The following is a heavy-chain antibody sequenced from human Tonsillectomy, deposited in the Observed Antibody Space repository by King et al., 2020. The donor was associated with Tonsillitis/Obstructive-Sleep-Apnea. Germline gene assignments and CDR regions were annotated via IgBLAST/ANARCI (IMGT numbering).Heavy chain of an antibody. V-gene: IGHV7-4-1*02. D-gene: IGHD5-18*01. CDR2: INTNTGNP. Sequence: VQLVQSGSELKKPGASVKVSCKASGYTFTSYAMNWVRQAPGQGLEWMGWINTNTGNPTYAQGFTGRFVFSLDTSVSTAYLQISSLKAEDTAVYYCARVVRSYGYRYGYDYYYYMDVWGKGTTVTVSS. J-gene: IGHJ6*03. CDR1: GYTFTSYA. CDR3: ARVVRSYGYRYGYDYYYYMDV.